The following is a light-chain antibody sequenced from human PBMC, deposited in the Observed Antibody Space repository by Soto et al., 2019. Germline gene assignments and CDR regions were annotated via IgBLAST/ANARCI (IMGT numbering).Light chain of an antibody. J-gene: IGLJ1*01. CDR1: SSNIGSNY. Sequence: QSVLTQPPSASGTPGQRVTISCSGSSSNIGSNYVYWYQQLPGTAPKLLIYSNNQRPSGVPDRFSGSKSGTSASLAISGLRSEDEADYYCAAWDDSLSVNYAFGTGTKLTVL. CDR3: AAWDDSLSVNYA. CDR2: SNN. V-gene: IGLV1-47*02.